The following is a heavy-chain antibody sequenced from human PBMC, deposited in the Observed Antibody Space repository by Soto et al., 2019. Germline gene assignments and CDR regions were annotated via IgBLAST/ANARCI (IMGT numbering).Heavy chain of an antibody. Sequence: PGGSLRLSCGASGFTFSTYAMSWVRQAPGKGLEWVSAISGSGGSTYYADSVKGRFTISRDNSKNTLYLQMNSLRAEDTAVYYCARAYCTGGSCSGYDYWGQGTLVTVSS. CDR3: ARAYCTGGSCSGYDY. CDR1: GFTFSTYA. D-gene: IGHD2-15*01. V-gene: IGHV3-23*01. J-gene: IGHJ4*02. CDR2: ISGSGGST.